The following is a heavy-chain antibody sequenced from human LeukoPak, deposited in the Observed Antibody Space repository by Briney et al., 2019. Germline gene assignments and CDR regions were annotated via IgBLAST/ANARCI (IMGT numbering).Heavy chain of an antibody. J-gene: IGHJ4*02. V-gene: IGHV3-23*01. CDR3: AKDKGYSSGWYGDY. Sequence: GGSLRLSCAASEFTFSSYAMSWVRQAPGKGLEWVSAISGSGGSTYYADSVKGRFTISRDNSKNTLYLQMNSLRAEDTAVYYCAKDKGYSSGWYGDYWGQGTLVTVSS. CDR2: ISGSGGST. CDR1: EFTFSSYA. D-gene: IGHD6-19*01.